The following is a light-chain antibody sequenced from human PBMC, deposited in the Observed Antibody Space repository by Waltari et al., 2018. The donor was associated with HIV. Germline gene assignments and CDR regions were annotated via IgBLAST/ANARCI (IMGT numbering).Light chain of an antibody. V-gene: IGLV3-25*03. J-gene: IGLJ2*01. Sequence: SHGLTRPPSVSVSPGQTAEITCSGDVLSNPYAFWYQHKAGQAPVILIYRDDERPAEVPERFSGSSSGATVALTISGVQAEDEADYYCQSRDISGTHVVFGGGTKLTVL. CDR1: VLSNPY. CDR3: QSRDISGTHVV. CDR2: RDD.